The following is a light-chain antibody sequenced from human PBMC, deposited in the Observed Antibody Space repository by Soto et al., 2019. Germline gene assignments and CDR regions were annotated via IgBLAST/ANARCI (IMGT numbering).Light chain of an antibody. CDR1: TSDVGGYNY. Sequence: QSVLTQPASVSGSPGQSITISCTGTTSDVGGYNYVSWYQQHPGKVPKLLIHEVSNRPSGVSNRFSGSKSGNTASLTISGLQAEDEADYYCSSYTSSSPYVFGTGTKVTVL. V-gene: IGLV2-14*01. CDR2: EVS. J-gene: IGLJ1*01. CDR3: SSYTSSSPYV.